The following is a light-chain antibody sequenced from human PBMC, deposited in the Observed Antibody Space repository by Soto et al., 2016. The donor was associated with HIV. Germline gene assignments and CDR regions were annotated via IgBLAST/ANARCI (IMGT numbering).Light chain of an antibody. V-gene: IGLV3-1*01. J-gene: IGLJ2*01. CDR2: QDT. Sequence: SYELTQPPSVSVAPGQTATVSCGGDNIGSRSVQWYQQKPGQSPVLVIYQDTKRPSGIPERFSGSNSGNTATLTISGTQAMDEADYYCQAWDSSTVLFGGGTKLTVL. CDR1: NIGSRS. CDR3: QAWDSSTVL.